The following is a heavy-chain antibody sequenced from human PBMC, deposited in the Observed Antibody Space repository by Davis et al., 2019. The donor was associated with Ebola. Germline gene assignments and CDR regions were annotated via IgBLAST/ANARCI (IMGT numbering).Heavy chain of an antibody. J-gene: IGHJ4*02. V-gene: IGHV4-59*03. Sequence: PSETLSLTCTVSGVSISRHYWSWIRQPRGKRLEWFGSIFYTGSAYYNSPLASRATISVDTSKNQFSLKLTSVTAADTDMYYCSERGSSVWGQGALVTVSS. CDR1: GVSISRHY. D-gene: IGHD3-10*01. CDR3: SERGSSV. CDR2: IFYTGSA.